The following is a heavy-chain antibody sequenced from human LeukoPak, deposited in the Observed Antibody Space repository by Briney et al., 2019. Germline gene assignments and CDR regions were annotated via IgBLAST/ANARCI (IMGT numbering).Heavy chain of an antibody. CDR3: ARGALYGSGSESPGY. V-gene: IGHV3-30*03. Sequence: GGSLRLSCAASGFTFSSYSMNWVRQAPGKGLEWVAVISYDGSNKYYADSVKGRFTISRDNSKNTLYLQMNSLRAEDTAVYYCARGALYGSGSESPGYWGQGTLVTVSS. D-gene: IGHD3-10*01. CDR1: GFTFSSYS. CDR2: ISYDGSNK. J-gene: IGHJ4*02.